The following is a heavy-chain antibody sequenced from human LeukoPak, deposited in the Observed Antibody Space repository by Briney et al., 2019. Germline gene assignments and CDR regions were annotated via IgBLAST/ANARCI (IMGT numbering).Heavy chain of an antibody. D-gene: IGHD3-3*01. CDR3: ARDSVEWYIFDY. V-gene: IGHV3-74*01. J-gene: IGHJ4*02. CDR2: TNRDGSST. CDR1: GFTFSSYW. Sequence: GGSLRLSCAPSGFTFSSYWLHWVRQAPGKGPVWAARTNRDGSSTAYADSVKGRFTISKDNAKNTLYLLMNSLRAEDTAVYYCARDSVEWYIFDYWGQGTLVTVSS.